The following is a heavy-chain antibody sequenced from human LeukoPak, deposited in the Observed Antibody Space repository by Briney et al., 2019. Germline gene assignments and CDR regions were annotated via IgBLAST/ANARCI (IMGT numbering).Heavy chain of an antibody. CDR1: GGSISSYY. D-gene: IGHD3-16*02. V-gene: IGHV4-39*07. CDR3: AREPTHYDYVWGSSRPFDP. J-gene: IGHJ5*02. Sequence: PSETLSLTCTVSGGSISSYYWSWIRQPPGKGLEWIGSIYYSGSTYYNPSLKSRVTISVDTSKNQFSLKLSSVTAADTAVYYCAREPTHYDYVWGSSRPFDPWGQGTLVTVSS. CDR2: IYYSGST.